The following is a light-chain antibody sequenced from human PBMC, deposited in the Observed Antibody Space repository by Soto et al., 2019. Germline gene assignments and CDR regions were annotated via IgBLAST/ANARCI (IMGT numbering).Light chain of an antibody. Sequence: QSALTQPASVSGSPGQSITISCTGTSSDVGYYNYVSWYQHHPGKVPKLMIYEVSNRPSGVSNRFSGSKSGNTASLTISGLQDEDEADYYCSSYTTSRTQVFGGGTKLTVL. CDR2: EVS. CDR3: SSYTTSRTQV. CDR1: SSDVGYYNY. J-gene: IGLJ3*02. V-gene: IGLV2-14*01.